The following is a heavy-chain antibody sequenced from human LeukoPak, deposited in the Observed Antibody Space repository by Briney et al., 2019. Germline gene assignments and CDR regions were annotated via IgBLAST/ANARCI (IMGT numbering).Heavy chain of an antibody. CDR2: IYYSGST. J-gene: IGHJ4*02. CDR3: ARFGVGGSHTVWYFDY. Sequence: SETLSLTCTVSGGSISSGDYYWSWIRQPPGKGLEWIGYIYYSGSTNYNPSLKSRVTISVDTSKNQFSLKLSSVTAADTAVYYCARFGVGGSHTVWYFDYWGQGTLVTVSS. V-gene: IGHV4-61*08. D-gene: IGHD3-16*01. CDR1: GGSISSGDYY.